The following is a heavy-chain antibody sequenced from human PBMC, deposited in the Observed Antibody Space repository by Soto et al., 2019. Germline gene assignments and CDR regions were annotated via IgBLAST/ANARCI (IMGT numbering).Heavy chain of an antibody. CDR1: GGSFSGYY. D-gene: IGHD3-10*01. J-gene: IGHJ5*01. Sequence: PSETLSLTCAVYGGSFSGYYWSWIRQPPGKGLEWIGEINHSGSTNYNPSLKSRVTISVDTSKNQFSLKLGSVTAADTAVYYCAKTLSMVRGVKGWFDFWGQGTLVSVSS. V-gene: IGHV4-34*01. CDR3: AKTLSMVRGVKGWFDF. CDR2: INHSGST.